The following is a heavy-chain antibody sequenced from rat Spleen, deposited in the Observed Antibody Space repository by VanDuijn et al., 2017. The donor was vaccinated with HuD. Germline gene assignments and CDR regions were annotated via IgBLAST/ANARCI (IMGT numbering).Heavy chain of an antibody. CDR1: GFTFSNYG. V-gene: IGHV5-29*01. CDR3: TRGFVNYGSYFDY. CDR2: IRYDGNNT. Sequence: EVQLVEAGGGLVQPGRSLKLSCAASGFTFSNYGMAWVRQAPTKGLEWVATIRYDGNNTYYRDSVKGRFTVSRDNAKSTLYLQMDSLRSEDTATYYCTRGFVNYGSYFDYWGQGVMVTVSS. J-gene: IGHJ2*01. D-gene: IGHD1-3*01.